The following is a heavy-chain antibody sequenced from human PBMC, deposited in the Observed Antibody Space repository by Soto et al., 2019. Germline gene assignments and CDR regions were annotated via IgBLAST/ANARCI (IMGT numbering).Heavy chain of an antibody. D-gene: IGHD2-15*01. CDR3: ARDSGFGGSLDH. CDR2: MWYDGSQK. J-gene: IGHJ4*02. V-gene: IGHV3-33*01. CDR1: GFTFSGYS. Sequence: QVQLVESGGGVVQPGRSLRLSCAASGFTFSGYSMHWVRQAPGKGLEWVAVMWYDGSQKYYTDSVKGRFTISRDIPKNMLYLQMNSLRVEDTAVSYCARDSGFGGSLDHWGQGALVTVSS.